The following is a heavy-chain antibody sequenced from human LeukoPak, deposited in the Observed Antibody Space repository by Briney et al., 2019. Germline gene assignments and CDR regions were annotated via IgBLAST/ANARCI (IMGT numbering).Heavy chain of an antibody. CDR2: INPSGGST. Sequence: ASVKVSCKASGYTFTSYYMHWVRQAPGQGLEWLGIINPSGGSTSYAQKFQGRVTMTRDTSTSTVYMELSSLRSEDTAVYYCARDPVRYDFWSVGYYYYMDVWGKGTTVTVSS. CDR3: ARDPVRYDFWSVGYYYYMDV. J-gene: IGHJ6*03. CDR1: GYTFTSYY. V-gene: IGHV1-46*01. D-gene: IGHD3-3*01.